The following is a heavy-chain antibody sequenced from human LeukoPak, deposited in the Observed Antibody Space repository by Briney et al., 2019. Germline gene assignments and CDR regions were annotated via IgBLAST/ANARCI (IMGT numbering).Heavy chain of an antibody. CDR1: GGPISSYY. D-gene: IGHD3-10*01. J-gene: IGHJ5*02. CDR3: ARHSGSTMVKGPFEWFDP. V-gene: IGHV4-59*08. Sequence: SETLSLTCTVSGGPISSYYWSWIRQPPGKGLEWIGYIYYSGSTNYNPSLKSRVTISVDTSKNQFSLKLSSVTAADTAVYYCARHSGSTMVKGPFEWFDPWGQGTLVTVSS. CDR2: IYYSGST.